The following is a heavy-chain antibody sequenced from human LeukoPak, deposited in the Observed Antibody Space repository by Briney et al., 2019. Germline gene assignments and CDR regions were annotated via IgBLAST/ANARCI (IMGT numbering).Heavy chain of an antibody. V-gene: IGHV3-30*18. D-gene: IGHD5-24*01. Sequence: GSLRLSCAASGFTFSSYGMHWVRQAPGKGLEWVAVISYDGSNKYYADSVKGRFTISRDNSKNTLYLQMNSLRAEDTAVYYCAKDKGRWLHHFDYWGQGTLVTVSS. CDR3: AKDKGRWLHHFDY. CDR2: ISYDGSNK. J-gene: IGHJ4*02. CDR1: GFTFSSYG.